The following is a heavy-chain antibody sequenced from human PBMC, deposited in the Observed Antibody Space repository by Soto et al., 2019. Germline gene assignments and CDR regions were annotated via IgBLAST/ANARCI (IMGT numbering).Heavy chain of an antibody. CDR2: INTGKGNT. Sequence: QVQFVQSGAEVKKPGASVKVSCKASGYNFTTYAIHWVSQAPGQRLEWMGWINTGKGNTKYSQKFQGRVTITRDTSASTAYMDLSSLRSGDTAVYYCARDPWGGAVDAFDIWGQGTMVTVSS. CDR1: GYNFTTYA. J-gene: IGHJ3*02. V-gene: IGHV1-3*04. CDR3: ARDPWGGAVDAFDI. D-gene: IGHD3-10*01.